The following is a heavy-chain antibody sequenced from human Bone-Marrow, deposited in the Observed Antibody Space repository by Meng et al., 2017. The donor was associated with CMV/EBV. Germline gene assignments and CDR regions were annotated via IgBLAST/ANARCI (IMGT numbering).Heavy chain of an antibody. J-gene: IGHJ4*02. D-gene: IGHD1-1*01. V-gene: IGHV3-66*02. CDR3: ARDHLDRNFDY. Sequence: GESLKISCAASGFTVTSNYMTWVRLTPGKRLEWVSLIYSGGTTYYADSVKGRFTISSDNSKNTLYLQMNRLRADDTGVYYCARDHLDRNFDYWGQGTLVTVSS. CDR2: IYSGGTT. CDR1: GFTVTSNY.